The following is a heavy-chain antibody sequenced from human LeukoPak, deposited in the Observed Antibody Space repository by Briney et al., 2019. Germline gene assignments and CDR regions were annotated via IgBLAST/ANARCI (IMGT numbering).Heavy chain of an antibody. CDR3: ARAYTFGGVLVAFDY. Sequence: PGGSLRLSCAASGFTFSSYEMNWVRQAPGKGLEWVSYISSSGSTIYYADSVRGRFTISRENAKNSLYLQMNSLSAEDTAVYSCARAYTFGGVLVAFDYWGQGTLVTVSS. CDR1: GFTFSSYE. V-gene: IGHV3-48*03. CDR2: ISSSGSTI. D-gene: IGHD3-16*02. J-gene: IGHJ4*02.